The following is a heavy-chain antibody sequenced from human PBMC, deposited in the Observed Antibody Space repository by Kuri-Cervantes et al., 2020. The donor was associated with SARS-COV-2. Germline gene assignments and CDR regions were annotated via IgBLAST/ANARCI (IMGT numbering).Heavy chain of an antibody. CDR3: ERDGGHIMTRDFPEDAFDI. Sequence: GGSLRLSCAASGFTFSSYAMHWVRQAPGKGLEWVAVISFDGSNKYYADSVKGRFTISRDNSKNTLYLQMNSLRAEDTDVYYCERDGGHIMTRDFPEDAFDIWGQGTMVTVSS. V-gene: IGHV3-30*04. D-gene: IGHD2-21*01. CDR1: GFTFSSYA. CDR2: ISFDGSNK. J-gene: IGHJ3*02.